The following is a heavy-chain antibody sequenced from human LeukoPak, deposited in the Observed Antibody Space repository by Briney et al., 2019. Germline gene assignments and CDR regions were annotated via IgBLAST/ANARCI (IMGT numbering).Heavy chain of an antibody. CDR1: GFIFSDFA. CDR2: IAYDGTAK. CDR3: ARDLNYYDSSALDY. V-gene: IGHV3-30-3*01. Sequence: GRYLRLSCAASGFIFSDFALHWVRQAPGKGLEWVALIAYDGTAKYYADSVKGRFTISRDNSKNTLYLQMNSLRAEDTAVYYCARDLNYYDSSALDYWGQGTLVTVSS. D-gene: IGHD3-22*01. J-gene: IGHJ4*02.